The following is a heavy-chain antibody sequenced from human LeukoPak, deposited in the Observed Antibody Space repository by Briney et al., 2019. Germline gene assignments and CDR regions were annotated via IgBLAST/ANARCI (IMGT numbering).Heavy chain of an antibody. J-gene: IGHJ5*02. V-gene: IGHV1-2*02. CDR1: GYTFTGYY. D-gene: IGHD2-2*01. CDR3: AREVVPAAIVRRVDP. CDR2: INPNSGST. Sequence: ASVNVSCKASGYTFTGYYTHWVRRARGQGLEWMGWINPNSGSTNYAQKLQGRVTMTRDTSISTAYMELSRLRSDDTAVYYCAREVVPAAIVRRVDPWGQGTLVTVSS.